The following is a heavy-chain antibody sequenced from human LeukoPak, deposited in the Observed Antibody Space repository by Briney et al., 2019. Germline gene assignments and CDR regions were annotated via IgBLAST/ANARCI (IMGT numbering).Heavy chain of an antibody. CDR1: GYTLTELS. CDR2: FDPEDGET. J-gene: IGHJ4*02. CDR3: ATDQGGSYTFDY. V-gene: IGHV1-24*01. Sequence: GASVKVSCKVSGYTLTELSMHWVRQAPGKGLEWMGGFDPEDGETIYAQKFQGRVTMTEDTSTDTAYMELSSLRSEDTAVYYCATDQGGSYTFDYWGQGTLVTVSS. D-gene: IGHD1-26*01.